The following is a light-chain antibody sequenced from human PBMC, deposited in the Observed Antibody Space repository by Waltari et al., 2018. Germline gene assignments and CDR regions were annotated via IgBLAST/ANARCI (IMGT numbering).Light chain of an antibody. CDR1: QSVSRS. J-gene: IGKJ2*01. V-gene: IGKV3-20*01. Sequence: EIVLTQSPDTLSLSPGERATLSCRASQSVSRSLAWYQQKPGQAPRLLMYGASSRATGIPDRCSGSRSGTDFTLTISRLEPEDFAVYYCQQYGSSQYTFGQGTKLEIK. CDR3: QQYGSSQYT. CDR2: GAS.